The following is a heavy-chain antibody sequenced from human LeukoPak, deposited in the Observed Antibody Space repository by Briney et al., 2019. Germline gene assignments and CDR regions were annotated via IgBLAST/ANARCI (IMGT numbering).Heavy chain of an antibody. V-gene: IGHV4-4*09. CDR2: IYTSGST. Sequence: SETLSLTCTVSGGSISSYYWSWIRQPPGKGLEWIGYIYTSGSTNYNPSLKSRVTISVDTSKNQFSLKLSSVTAADTAVYYCARNRDGYFDFWGRGTLVTVSS. CDR1: GGSISSYY. D-gene: IGHD2/OR15-2a*01. J-gene: IGHJ2*01. CDR3: ARNRDGYFDF.